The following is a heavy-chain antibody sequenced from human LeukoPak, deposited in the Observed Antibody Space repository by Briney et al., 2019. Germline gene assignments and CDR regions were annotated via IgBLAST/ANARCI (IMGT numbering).Heavy chain of an antibody. D-gene: IGHD3-22*01. V-gene: IGHV4-34*01. Sequence: SETLSLTCAVYGGSFSGYYWSWIRQPPGKGVEWIGEINHSGSTNYNPSLKSRVTISVDTSKNQFSLKLSSVTAADTAVYYCASSYDSSGYLFDYWGQGTLVTVSS. CDR3: ASSYDSSGYLFDY. CDR1: GGSFSGYY. J-gene: IGHJ4*02. CDR2: INHSGST.